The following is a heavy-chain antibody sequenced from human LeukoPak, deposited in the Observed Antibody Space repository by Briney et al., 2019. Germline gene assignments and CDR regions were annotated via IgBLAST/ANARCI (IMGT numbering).Heavy chain of an antibody. Sequence: ASVKVSCKASGYTFTGYYMHWVRQAPGQGLEWMGWINPNSGGTNYAQKFRGRVTMTRDTSISTAYMELSRLRSDDTAVYYCASAYYYDSSGYYLDEYFQHWGQGTLVTVSS. D-gene: IGHD3-22*01. CDR3: ASAYYYDSSGYYLDEYFQH. J-gene: IGHJ1*01. CDR2: INPNSGGT. CDR1: GYTFTGYY. V-gene: IGHV1-2*02.